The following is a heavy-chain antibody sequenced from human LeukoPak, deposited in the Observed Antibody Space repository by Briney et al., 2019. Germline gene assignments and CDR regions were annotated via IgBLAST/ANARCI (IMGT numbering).Heavy chain of an antibody. CDR3: ARDAYGATTAGAFDI. J-gene: IGHJ3*02. Sequence: ASVKVSCKASGYTFTSYGISWVRQAPGQGLEWMGIINPSGGSTSYAQKFQGRVTMTRDMSTSTVYMELSSLRSEDTAVYYCARDAYGATTAGAFDIWGQGTMVTVSS. CDR2: INPSGGST. V-gene: IGHV1-46*01. CDR1: GYTFTSYG. D-gene: IGHD4/OR15-4a*01.